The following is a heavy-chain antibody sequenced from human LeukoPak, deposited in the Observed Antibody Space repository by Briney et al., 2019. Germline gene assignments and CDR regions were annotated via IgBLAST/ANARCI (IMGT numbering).Heavy chain of an antibody. CDR2: IHTSSSYT. CDR1: GFTFSDYY. Sequence: PGGSLRLSCAASGFTFSDYYMSWIRQAPGKGLEWVSYIHTSSSYTDYSDSVRGRFTISRDNAKHSLHLQMNSLRAEDTAVYYCARGHYVMDVWGQGTTVTVSS. J-gene: IGHJ6*02. CDR3: ARGHYVMDV. V-gene: IGHV3-11*05.